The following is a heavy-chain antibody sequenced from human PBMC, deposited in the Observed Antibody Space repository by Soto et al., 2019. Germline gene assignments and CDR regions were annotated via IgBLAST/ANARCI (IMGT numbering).Heavy chain of an antibody. V-gene: IGHV3-21*01. D-gene: IGHD3-10*02. Sequence: GGSLRLSCAASGFTFSSYSMNWVRQAPGKGLEWVSSISSSTIYTYYADSVKGRFTISRDNAKNSLYLQMNSLRAEDTAVYYCAGMFLRGQGTLVTVSS. CDR2: ISSSTIYT. CDR3: AGMFL. CDR1: GFTFSSYS. J-gene: IGHJ4*02.